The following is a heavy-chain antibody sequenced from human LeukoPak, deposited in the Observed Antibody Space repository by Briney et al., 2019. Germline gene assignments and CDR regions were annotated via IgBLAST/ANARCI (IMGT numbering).Heavy chain of an antibody. CDR2: MHPGNGNT. CDR1: GYRFISNY. D-gene: IGHD5-24*01. CDR3: ARALVDGYKELGY. J-gene: IGHJ4*02. V-gene: IGHV1-2*02. Sequence: ASVKVSCKASGYRFISNYIQWVRQAPGLGPEWMGWMHPGNGNTRYAEKFQGRVTMTRDTSINTAYMDLSSLRSDDTAVYYCARALVDGYKELGYWGQGTLVTVSS.